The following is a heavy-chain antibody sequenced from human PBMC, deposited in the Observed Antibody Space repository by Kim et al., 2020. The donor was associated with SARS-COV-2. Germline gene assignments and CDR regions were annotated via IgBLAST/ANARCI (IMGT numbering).Heavy chain of an antibody. D-gene: IGHD2-15*01. Sequence: SETLSLTCAVYGGSFSGYYWSWIRQPPGKGLEWIGEINHSGSTNYNPSLKSRVTISVDTSKNQFSLKLSSVTAADTAVYYCARFCSGGSCYLPPLAGGNDAFDIWGQGTMVTVSS. J-gene: IGHJ3*02. CDR3: ARFCSGGSCYLPPLAGGNDAFDI. CDR2: INHSGST. V-gene: IGHV4-34*01. CDR1: GGSFSGYY.